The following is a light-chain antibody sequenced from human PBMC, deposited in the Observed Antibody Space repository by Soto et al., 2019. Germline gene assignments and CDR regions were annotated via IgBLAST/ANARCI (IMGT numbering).Light chain of an antibody. J-gene: IGLJ2*01. CDR2: GNT. CDR1: RSNIGAGYD. CDR3: QSFDTSLGASRV. Sequence: QTVVTQPPSVSEAQGQRVTISCTGSRSNIGAGYDVHWYQHLPGTAPKLLVHGNTIRPSGVPDRFSGSKSGTSASLAITGLQAEDEADYYCQSFDTSLGASRVFGGGTNLTVL. V-gene: IGLV1-40*01.